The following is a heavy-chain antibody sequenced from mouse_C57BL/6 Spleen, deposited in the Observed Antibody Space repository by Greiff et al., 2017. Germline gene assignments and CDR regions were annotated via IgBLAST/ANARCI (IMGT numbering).Heavy chain of an antibody. V-gene: IGHV1-55*01. CDR2: IYPGSGST. D-gene: IGHD2-12*01. CDR3: GLSLLKLIYFDY. Sequence: QVQLQQPGAELVKPGASVKMSCKASGYTFTSYWITWVKQRPGQGLEWIGDIYPGSGSTNYNEKFKSKATLTVDTSSSTAYMQLSSLTSEDSAVYYCGLSLLKLIYFDYWGQGTTLTVSS. J-gene: IGHJ2*01. CDR1: GYTFTSYW.